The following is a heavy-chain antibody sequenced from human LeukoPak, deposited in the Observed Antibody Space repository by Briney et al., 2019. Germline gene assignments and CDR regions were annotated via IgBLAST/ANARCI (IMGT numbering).Heavy chain of an antibody. CDR2: VHLNGAT. CDR1: SGSVSSGNYF. D-gene: IGHD1-26*01. CDR3: TRESGAFSPFGF. V-gene: IGHV4-61*03. J-gene: IGHJ4*02. Sequence: PSETLSLTCTVSSGSVSSGNYFWCWIRQPPGKGLEWIGEVHLNGATNYNPSVEGRVTMSIDKSKNHLSLEVISVTAADTAMYYCTRESGAFSPFGFWGQGTLVTVSS.